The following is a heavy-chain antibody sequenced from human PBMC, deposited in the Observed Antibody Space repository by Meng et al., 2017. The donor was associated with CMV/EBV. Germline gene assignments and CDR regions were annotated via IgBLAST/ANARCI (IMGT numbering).Heavy chain of an antibody. V-gene: IGHV4-31*03. Sequence: SETLSLTCTVSGGSISSGGYYWSWIRQHPGKGLGWIGYIYYSGSTYYNPSLKSRVTISVDTSKNQFSLKLSSVTAADTAVYYCARVRLVGDAFDIWGQGTMVTVSS. CDR1: GGSISSGGYY. D-gene: IGHD2-2*01. CDR2: IYYSGST. J-gene: IGHJ3*02. CDR3: ARVRLVGDAFDI.